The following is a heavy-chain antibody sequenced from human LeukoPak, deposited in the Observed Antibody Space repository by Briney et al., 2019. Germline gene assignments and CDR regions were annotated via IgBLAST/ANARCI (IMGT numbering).Heavy chain of an antibody. D-gene: IGHD1-26*01. CDR2: IKQDGSEK. J-gene: IGHJ4*02. V-gene: IGHV3-7*01. CDR3: ARVQWELRGVGSYFDY. Sequence: PGGSLLLSSSASGVSFFSYWMSCVRRAPGEGLEGVANIKQDGSEKYYVDSVKGRFTISRDNAKNSLYLQMNSLRAEDTAVYYCARVQWELRGVGSYFDYWGQGTLVTVSS. CDR1: GVSFFSYW.